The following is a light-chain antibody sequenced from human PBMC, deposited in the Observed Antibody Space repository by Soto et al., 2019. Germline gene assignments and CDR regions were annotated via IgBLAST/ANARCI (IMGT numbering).Light chain of an antibody. V-gene: IGKV1-33*01. J-gene: IGKJ1*01. CDR1: QDINKN. CDR3: QQYDNLPRT. Sequence: IRMTQSPSSLSASTGDRVTITCQASQDINKNLIWYQQKPGKAPKLLIYDASNLETGFPSRFSGSGSGTDFTFTISSLQPEDIATYYCQQYDNLPRTFGQGTKVDIK. CDR2: DAS.